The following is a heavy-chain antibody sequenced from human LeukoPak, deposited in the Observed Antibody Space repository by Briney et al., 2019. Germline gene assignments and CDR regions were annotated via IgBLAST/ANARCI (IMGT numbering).Heavy chain of an antibody. CDR3: ARGPGSSSGLSDY. D-gene: IGHD6-6*01. CDR1: GGTFSSYA. J-gene: IGHJ4*02. Sequence: ASVKVSCKASGGTFSSYAISWVRQAPGQGLEWMGGIIPIFGTANYAQKLQGRVTMTTDTSTSTAYMELRSLRSDDTAVYYCARGPGSSSGLSDYWGQGTLVTVSS. V-gene: IGHV1-69*05. CDR2: IIPIFGTA.